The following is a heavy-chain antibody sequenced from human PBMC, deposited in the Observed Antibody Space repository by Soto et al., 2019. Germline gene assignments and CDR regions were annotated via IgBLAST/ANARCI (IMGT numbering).Heavy chain of an antibody. CDR2: IIPIFGTA. J-gene: IGHJ4*02. D-gene: IGHD3-22*01. CDR1: GGTLSSYA. V-gene: IGHV1-69*13. Sequence: SVKVSCTASGGTLSSYAISWVRQAPGQGLEWMGGIIPIFGTANYAQKFQGRVTITADESTSTAYMELSSLRSEDTAVYYCARDSRSTYYYDSSGVYFDYWGQGTLVTVSS. CDR3: ARDSRSTYYYDSSGVYFDY.